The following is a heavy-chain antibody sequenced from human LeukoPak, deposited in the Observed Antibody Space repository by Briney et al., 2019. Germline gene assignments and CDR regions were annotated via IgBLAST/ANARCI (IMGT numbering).Heavy chain of an antibody. V-gene: IGHV4-38-2*01. J-gene: IGHJ3*02. CDR3: ARQAGGSINAFDI. CDR1: GYSISSGYY. Sequence: SETLSLTCAVSGYSISSGYYWGWIRQPPGKGLEWFGTIYQSGSTYYNSSLKSRVTISVDTSKNQFSLKLSSVTAADTAVYYCARQAGGSINAFDIWGQGTMVTVSS. D-gene: IGHD3-3*02. CDR2: IYQSGST.